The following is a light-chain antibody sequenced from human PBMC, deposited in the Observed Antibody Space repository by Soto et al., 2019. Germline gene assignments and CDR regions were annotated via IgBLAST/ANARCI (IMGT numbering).Light chain of an antibody. Sequence: QSVLTQPASVSGSPGQSITISCTGASSDIAKYNFVSWYQQHPDKAPKLIIYEGNKRPSGISHRFSASNSGNPASLTISGLQAEYEADYYCCSYGGSSTFEVFGTGTKVTV. CDR1: SSDIAKYNF. V-gene: IGLV2-23*03. CDR2: EGN. CDR3: CSYGGSSTFEV. J-gene: IGLJ1*01.